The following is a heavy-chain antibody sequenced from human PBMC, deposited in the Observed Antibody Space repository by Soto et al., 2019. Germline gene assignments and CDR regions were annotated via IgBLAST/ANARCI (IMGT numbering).Heavy chain of an antibody. Sequence: GGSLRLSCAAPGFTFSSYWMSWVRQAPGKGLEWVANIKQDGSEKYNVDSVKGRFTISRDNAKNSLYLQMNSLRAEDTAVYYCARGIYSGWYRADAFDVWGQGTVVTVSS. J-gene: IGHJ3*01. CDR3: ARGIYSGWYRADAFDV. V-gene: IGHV3-7*03. CDR2: IKQDGSEK. D-gene: IGHD6-19*01. CDR1: GFTFSSYW.